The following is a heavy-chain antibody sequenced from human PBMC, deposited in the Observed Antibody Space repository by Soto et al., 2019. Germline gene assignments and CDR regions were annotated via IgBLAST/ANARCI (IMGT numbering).Heavy chain of an antibody. V-gene: IGHV3-9*01. CDR3: AKDTLTMVRGGYGMDV. CDR1: GFTFDYYA. Sequence: GGSLRLSCAASGFTFDYYAMHWVRQAPGKGLEWVSGISWNSGSIGYADSVKGRFTISRDNAKNSLYLQMNSLRAEDTALYYCAKDTLTMVRGGYGMDVWGQGTTVTVSS. CDR2: ISWNSGSI. D-gene: IGHD3-10*01. J-gene: IGHJ6*02.